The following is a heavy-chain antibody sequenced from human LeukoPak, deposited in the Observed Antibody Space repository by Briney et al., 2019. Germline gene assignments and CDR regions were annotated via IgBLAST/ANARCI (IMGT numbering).Heavy chain of an antibody. V-gene: IGHV3-30*03. J-gene: IGHJ4*02. Sequence: PGRSLRLSCAASGFTFSRYGMHWVRQAPGKGLGWVAVISYDRSNKYYEDSVKGRFTISRDNSKNTLYLQMNSLRAEDTAVYYCARGLTGGDPVWGQGTLVTVSS. CDR1: GFTFSRYG. CDR3: ARGLTGGDPV. D-gene: IGHD7-27*01. CDR2: ISYDRSNK.